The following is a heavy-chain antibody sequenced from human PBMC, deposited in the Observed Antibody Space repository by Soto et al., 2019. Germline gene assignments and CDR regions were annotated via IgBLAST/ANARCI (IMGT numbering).Heavy chain of an antibody. CDR2: ISSTSSYI. D-gene: IGHD4-17*01. V-gene: IGHV3-21*01. Sequence: EVQLVESGGGLVKPGGSLRLSCVASGFTFSSYTMNWVRQTPGTGLEWVSSISSTSSYIYYADSLRGRFTISRDNARNSVVLEMSSLRAEDTALYYCARAYYGDYGVFDHWGQGTLVTVSS. J-gene: IGHJ4*02. CDR1: GFTFSSYT. CDR3: ARAYYGDYGVFDH.